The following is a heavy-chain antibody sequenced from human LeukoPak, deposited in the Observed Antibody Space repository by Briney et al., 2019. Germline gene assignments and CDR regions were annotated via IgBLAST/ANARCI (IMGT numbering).Heavy chain of an antibody. CDR3: ARGYCSSTSCLPRPRNWFDP. D-gene: IGHD2-2*01. Sequence: GASVKVSCKASGYTFTSYYMHWVRQAPGQGLEWMGIINPSGGSTSYAQKFQGRVTMTRDTSTSTVYMELSSLRSEDTAVYYCARGYCSSTSCLPRPRNWFDPWGQGTLVTVSS. V-gene: IGHV1-46*01. CDR2: INPSGGST. J-gene: IGHJ5*02. CDR1: GYTFTSYY.